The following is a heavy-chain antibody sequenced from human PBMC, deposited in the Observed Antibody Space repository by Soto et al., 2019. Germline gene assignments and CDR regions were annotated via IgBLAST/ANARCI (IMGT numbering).Heavy chain of an antibody. J-gene: IGHJ4*02. D-gene: IGHD4-17*01. V-gene: IGHV4-30-2*01. CDR2: IYHSGST. Sequence: PSETLSLTCAVSGGSISSGGYSWSWIRQPPGKGLEWIGYIYHSGSTYYNPSLKRRVTTSVDRSKNQFSLKLSSVTAADTAVYYCGIISSHGDYAYWGQGTLVTVSS. CDR3: GIISSHGDYAY. CDR1: GGSISSGGYS.